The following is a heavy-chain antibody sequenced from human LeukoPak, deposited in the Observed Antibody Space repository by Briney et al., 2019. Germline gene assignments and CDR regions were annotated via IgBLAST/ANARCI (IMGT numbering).Heavy chain of an antibody. D-gene: IGHD1-26*01. CDR3: ARDLRWELLNWFDP. J-gene: IGHJ5*02. V-gene: IGHV4-39*07. CDR2: IYYSGST. Sequence: SETLSLTCTVSGGSISSNSFYWGWIRQPPGKGLEWIGSIYYSGSTYYNPSLKSRVTISVDTSKNQFSLKLSSVTAADTAVYYCARDLRWELLNWFDPWGQGTLVTVSS. CDR1: GGSISSNSFY.